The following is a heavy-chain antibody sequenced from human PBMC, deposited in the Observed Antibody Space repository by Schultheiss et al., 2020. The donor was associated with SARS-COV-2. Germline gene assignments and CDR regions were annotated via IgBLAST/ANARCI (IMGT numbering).Heavy chain of an antibody. CDR3: ARGPDSSGQGRAY. V-gene: IGHV3-33*01. D-gene: IGHD6-19*01. J-gene: IGHJ4*02. CDR2: IWYDGSNK. Sequence: GGSLRLSCAASGFTFSSYGMHWVRQAPGKGLEWVAVIWYDGSNKYYADSVKGRFTISRDNAKNTLYLQMNSLRAEDTAVYYCARGPDSSGQGRAYWGQGTLVTVSS. CDR1: GFTFSSYG.